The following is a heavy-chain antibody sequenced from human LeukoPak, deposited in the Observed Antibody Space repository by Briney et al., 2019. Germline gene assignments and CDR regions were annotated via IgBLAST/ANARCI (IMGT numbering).Heavy chain of an antibody. CDR1: GFTFSSYG. CDR3: AKAYYDSSGLDYFDY. Sequence: GGTLRLSCAASGFTFSSYGMSWVRQAPGKGLEWVSAISGSGSSTYYADSVKGRFTISRDNSKNTLYLQMNSLRAEDTAVYYCAKAYYDSSGLDYFDYWGQGTLVTVSS. D-gene: IGHD3-22*01. CDR2: ISGSGSST. J-gene: IGHJ4*02. V-gene: IGHV3-23*01.